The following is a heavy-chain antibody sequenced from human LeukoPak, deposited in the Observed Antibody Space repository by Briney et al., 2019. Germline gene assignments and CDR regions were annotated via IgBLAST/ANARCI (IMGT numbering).Heavy chain of an antibody. CDR2: IYYSGST. J-gene: IGHJ4*02. Sequence: SETLSLTCTVAGASISSSSYYWGWLRQPRGKGLEWIGSIYYSGSTYYNPSLKSRVTISVDTSKNQFSLKLSSVTAADTAVYYCARIGYSYGERYFDYWGQGTLVTVSS. D-gene: IGHD5-18*01. V-gene: IGHV4-39*01. CDR3: ARIGYSYGERYFDY. CDR1: GASISSSSYY.